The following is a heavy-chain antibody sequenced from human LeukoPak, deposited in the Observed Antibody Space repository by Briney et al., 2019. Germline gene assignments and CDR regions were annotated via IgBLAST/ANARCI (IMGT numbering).Heavy chain of an antibody. Sequence: PSETLSLTCTVSGGSISSYYWSWIRQPAGKGLEWVGRIYTSGSTNYNPSLKSRVTMSVDTSKNQFSLKLSSVTAADTAVYYCARDRGVRGGSYGTWFDPWGQGTLVTVSS. J-gene: IGHJ5*02. V-gene: IGHV4-4*07. CDR3: ARDRGVRGGSYGTWFDP. CDR2: IYTSGST. D-gene: IGHD1-26*01. CDR1: GGSISSYY.